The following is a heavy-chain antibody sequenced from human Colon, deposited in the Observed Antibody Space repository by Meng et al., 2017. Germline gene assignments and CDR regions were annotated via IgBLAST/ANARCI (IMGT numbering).Heavy chain of an antibody. J-gene: IGHJ4*02. D-gene: IGHD3-10*01. CDR1: GDSVSSNRAL. V-gene: IGHV6-1*01. Sequence: HFHQSRPGLVNPSQTHSLTCAISGDSVSSNRALWHWVRQSPSRGLEWLGQTYYRSEWQNHYGVSVKSRITINADTSRNHFSLHLNSVTPEDTAVYYCTTWYGEYWGQGTLVTVSS. CDR3: TTWYGEY. CDR2: TYYRSEWQN.